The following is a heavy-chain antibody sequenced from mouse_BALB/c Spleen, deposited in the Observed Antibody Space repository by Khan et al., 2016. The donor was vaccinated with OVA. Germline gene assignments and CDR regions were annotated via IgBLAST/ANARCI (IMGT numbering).Heavy chain of an antibody. J-gene: IGHJ1*01. Sequence: QVQLQQSGTELVRPGTSVKISCKASGYAFTNYWLGWVKQRPGHGLEWIGNIYPGSGHTYYNEKFKVKATLTADKSSSTAYMQLSSLTSEDSAVYFCARSGCYSYYWYFDVWGAGTTVTVSS. V-gene: IGHV1-63*01. CDR2: IYPGSGHT. D-gene: IGHD2-12*01. CDR3: ARSGCYSYYWYFDV. CDR1: GYAFTNYW.